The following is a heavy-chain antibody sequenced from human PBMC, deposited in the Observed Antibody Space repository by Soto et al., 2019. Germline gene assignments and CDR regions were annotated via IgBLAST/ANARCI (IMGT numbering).Heavy chain of an antibody. CDR1: GGSISSSSYY. CDR2: IYYSGST. D-gene: IGHD6-13*01. CDR3: ARQAAGSIYYYYYYGMDV. V-gene: IGHV4-39*01. J-gene: IGHJ6*02. Sequence: SETLSLTCTVSGGSISSSSYYWGWIRQPPGKGPEWIGSIYYSGSTYYNPSLKSRVTISVDTSKNQFSLKLSSVTAADTAVYYCARQAAGSIYYYYYYGMDVWGQGTTVTVSS.